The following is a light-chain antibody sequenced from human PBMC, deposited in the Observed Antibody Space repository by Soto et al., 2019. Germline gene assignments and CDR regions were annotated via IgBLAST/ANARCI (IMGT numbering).Light chain of an antibody. CDR1: SSDVGAYNY. Sequence: QSALTQPRSVSGSPGQSVTISCTGTSSDVGAYNYVSWFQQHPGKAPKLMMSDVSKRPSGVPDRFSGSKSGTTASLTISGLQAEDEADYYCCSYAGSYTLLFGGWTKVTVL. J-gene: IGLJ2*01. V-gene: IGLV2-11*01. CDR2: DVS. CDR3: CSYAGSYTLL.